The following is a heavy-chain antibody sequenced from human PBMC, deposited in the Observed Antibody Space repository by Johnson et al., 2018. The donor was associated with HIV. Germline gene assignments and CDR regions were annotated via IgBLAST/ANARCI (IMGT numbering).Heavy chain of an antibody. CDR2: LFSGGTT. CDR1: GFTVSSYY. V-gene: IGHV3-66*01. CDR3: AILEVVPAAIHSPDAFDI. Sequence: VQLVESGGGLVQPGGSLRLSCAASGFTVSSYYMTWVRQAPGKGLEWVSVLFSGGTTYYAGSVHGRFTISRDNSKNTLYLQMNSLRAEDTAVYYCAILEVVPAAIHSPDAFDIWGQGTMVTVSS. D-gene: IGHD2-2*01. J-gene: IGHJ3*02.